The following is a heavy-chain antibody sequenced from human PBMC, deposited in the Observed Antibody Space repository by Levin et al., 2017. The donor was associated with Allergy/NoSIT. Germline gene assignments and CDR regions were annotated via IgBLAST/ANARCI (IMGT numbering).Heavy chain of an antibody. CDR2: IWPSGST. Sequence: SQTLSLTCTVSGGSISSGGYLWSWIRQPAGKGLEWIGRIWPSGSTNCNPALKSRVTIFVDMSKSLFSLKLSSVTAADTAVYFCARDHEPCNSPTCYKPLHFWGQGTVVTVSS. CDR3: ARDHEPCNSPTCYKPLHF. CDR1: GGSISSGGYL. V-gene: IGHV4-61*02. J-gene: IGHJ3*01. D-gene: IGHD2-2*02.